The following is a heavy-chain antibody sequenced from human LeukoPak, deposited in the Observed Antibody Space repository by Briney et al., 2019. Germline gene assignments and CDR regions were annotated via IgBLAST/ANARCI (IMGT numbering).Heavy chain of an antibody. CDR3: ARGPGYYYGDY. J-gene: IGHJ4*02. CDR2: ISYDGNGK. Sequence: PGRSLRLSCAASGFNFNNCAMRWVRQAPGKGLEWVAVISYDGNGKYYADSVKGRFTISRDNSKNTLYLQMNSLRPEDTAMYYCARGPGYYYGDYWGQGTLVTVSS. CDR1: GFNFNNCA. D-gene: IGHD3-22*01. V-gene: IGHV3-30-3*01.